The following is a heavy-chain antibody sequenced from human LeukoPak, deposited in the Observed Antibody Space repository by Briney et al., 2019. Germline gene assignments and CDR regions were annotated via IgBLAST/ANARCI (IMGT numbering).Heavy chain of an antibody. Sequence: SQTLSLTCSVSGGSISSGSYYWSWIRQPAGKGLEWIGRIYSSVSTNYNPSLKSRVTLSVDTSKNQFSLKLSSVTAADTAVYYCAREIGFCGSTSCFHQDWGQGTLVTVSS. CDR1: GGSISSGSYY. V-gene: IGHV4-61*02. CDR2: IYSSVST. CDR3: AREIGFCGSTSCFHQD. J-gene: IGHJ4*02. D-gene: IGHD2-2*01.